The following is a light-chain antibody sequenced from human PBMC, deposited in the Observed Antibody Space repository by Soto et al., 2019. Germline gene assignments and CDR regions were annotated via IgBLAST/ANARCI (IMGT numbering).Light chain of an antibody. CDR1: QSISSY. V-gene: IGKV1-39*01. J-gene: IGKJ2*03. CDR3: QQSYSTPLR. Sequence: DIQMTQSPSSLSASVGDRVTITCRASQSISSYLNWYQQKPGKAPKLLIYAASSLQSGVPSRFSGSGSGTDFTLTISSLQPEDFATYYCQQSYSTPLRFVQGTKLEIK. CDR2: AAS.